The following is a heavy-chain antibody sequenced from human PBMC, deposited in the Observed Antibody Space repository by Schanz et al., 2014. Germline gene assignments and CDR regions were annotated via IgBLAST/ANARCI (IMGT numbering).Heavy chain of an antibody. CDR2: ISDDGSRR. CDR1: GLNFHNAW. J-gene: IGHJ4*02. Sequence: HVQLVESGGGVVQPGRSLSLSCAASGLNFHNAWMHWVRQAPGKGLEWVAVISDDGSRRHYADFVTGRFTISRDNSKDTLYLQMNSLRAEDTAVYYCAKDLAVAGDYWGQGTLVTVSS. V-gene: IGHV3-30*18. CDR3: AKDLAVAGDY. D-gene: IGHD6-19*01.